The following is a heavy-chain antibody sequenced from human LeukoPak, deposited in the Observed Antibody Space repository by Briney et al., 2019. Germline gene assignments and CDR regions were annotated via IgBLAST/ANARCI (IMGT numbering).Heavy chain of an antibody. CDR3: AKEKGWFGEYSFDY. J-gene: IGHJ4*02. Sequence: GGSLRLSCAASESTFSSYAMSWVGQAPGKGLDWVSASSGSGGSTYYADSVKGRFTISRDNSKNTLYLQMNSLSAEDTAVYYCAKEKGWFGEYSFDYWGQGNLVTVSS. CDR1: ESTFSSYA. V-gene: IGHV3-23*01. D-gene: IGHD3-10*01. CDR2: SSGSGGST.